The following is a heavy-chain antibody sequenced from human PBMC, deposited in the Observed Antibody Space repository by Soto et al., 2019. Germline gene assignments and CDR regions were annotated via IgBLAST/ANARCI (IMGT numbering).Heavy chain of an antibody. Sequence: ASVKVSCKASGGTFSIYAISWVRQAPGQGLEWMGGITPIFGSANYAQKFQGRVTITADESTSIAYMELSSLRSEDTAVYFCAREYNWNDVRYGMDVWGQGTTVTVSS. V-gene: IGHV1-69*13. CDR2: ITPIFGSA. D-gene: IGHD1-20*01. CDR3: AREYNWNDVRYGMDV. J-gene: IGHJ6*02. CDR1: GGTFSIYA.